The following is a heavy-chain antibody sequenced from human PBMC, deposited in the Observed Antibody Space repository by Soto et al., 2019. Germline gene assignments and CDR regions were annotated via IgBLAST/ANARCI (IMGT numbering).Heavy chain of an antibody. CDR2: INPSGGST. CDR1: GYTFTSYY. V-gene: IGHV1-46*03. J-gene: IGHJ3*02. Sequence: ASVKVSCKASGYTFTSYYMHWVRQAPGQGLEWMGIINPSGGSTSYAQKFQGRVTMTRDTSTSTVYMELSSPRSEDTAVYYCARGSTVTTTSGAFDIWGQGTMVTVSS. D-gene: IGHD4-17*01. CDR3: ARGSTVTTTSGAFDI.